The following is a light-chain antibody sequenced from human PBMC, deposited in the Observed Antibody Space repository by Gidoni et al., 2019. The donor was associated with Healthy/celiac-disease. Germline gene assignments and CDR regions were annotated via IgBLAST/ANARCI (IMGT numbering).Light chain of an antibody. CDR2: EDS. CDR1: NIGSKR. Sequence: SYVLTHPPSVSVAPGQTHRNTCRGNNIGSKRVHWYPQKPGQAPVLVVYEDSDRPPGIPERFSGSNSGNTATPTTSRVEAGDEADYYCQVWDSSSDHVVFGGGTKLTVL. V-gene: IGLV3-21*02. CDR3: QVWDSSSDHVV. J-gene: IGLJ2*01.